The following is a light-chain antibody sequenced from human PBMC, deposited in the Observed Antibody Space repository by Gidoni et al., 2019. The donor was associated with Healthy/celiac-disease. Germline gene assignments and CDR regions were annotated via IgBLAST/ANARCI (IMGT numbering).Light chain of an antibody. CDR3: QQYDNHPIT. CDR2: DAS. CDR1: QDISNY. J-gene: IGKJ5*01. V-gene: IGKV1-33*01. Sequence: DIQMTPSPSSLSASVGDRVTITCQASQDISNYLNWYQQKPGKAPKLLIYDASTLETGVPSRFSGSGSGTEFTFTISSLQPEDIATYYCQQYDNHPITFGQGTRLEIK.